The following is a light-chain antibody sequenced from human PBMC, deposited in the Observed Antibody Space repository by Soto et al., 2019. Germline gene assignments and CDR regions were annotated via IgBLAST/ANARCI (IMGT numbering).Light chain of an antibody. V-gene: IGKV3-15*01. Sequence: EIVLTQSPATLSLSPGERATLSCRASQSVSSYLAWYQQKPGQAPRLLIYGASTRATGIPARFSGSGSGTEFTLTISSLQSEDFAVYYRQQYNNWWTFGQGTKVDIK. CDR2: GAS. CDR1: QSVSSY. CDR3: QQYNNWWT. J-gene: IGKJ1*01.